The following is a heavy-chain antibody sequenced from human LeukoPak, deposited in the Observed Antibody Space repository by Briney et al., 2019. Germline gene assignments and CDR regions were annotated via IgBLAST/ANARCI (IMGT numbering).Heavy chain of an antibody. D-gene: IGHD2-15*01. CDR2: IFDGGTT. Sequence: GGSLRLSCATSGVTFSTIYMSWVRQAPGKGLEWVSVIFDGGTTYYADSVKGRFTISRDTSTKTLNLQMDSLRAEDTAVYYCARHCSGGTCPFDYWGQGTLVTVSS. CDR1: GVTFSTIY. CDR3: ARHCSGGTCPFDY. J-gene: IGHJ4*02. V-gene: IGHV3-66*04.